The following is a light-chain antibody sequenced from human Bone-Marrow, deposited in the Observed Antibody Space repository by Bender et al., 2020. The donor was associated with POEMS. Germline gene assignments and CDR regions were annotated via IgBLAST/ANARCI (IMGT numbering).Light chain of an antibody. CDR3: SSYANRTTYV. Sequence: QSALTQPASVSGSPGQSITISCTGTSSDVGGYNYVSWYQHHPGKAPKLMIYEVSNRPSGVSDRFSGSKSGNTASLTISSLQAEDEADYYCSSYANRTTYVFGTGSKVTVL. V-gene: IGLV2-14*01. CDR1: SSDVGGYNY. CDR2: EVS. J-gene: IGLJ1*01.